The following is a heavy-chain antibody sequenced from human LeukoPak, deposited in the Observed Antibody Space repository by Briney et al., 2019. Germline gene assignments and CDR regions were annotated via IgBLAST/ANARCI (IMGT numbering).Heavy chain of an antibody. CDR2: INQDGTEK. Sequence: SGGSLRLSCAVSGFTISSYWMTWVRQAPGKGLEWVANINQDGTEKYYVDSVKGRFTISRDNAKNSLYLQMNSLRAEDTAVYYCASGGYTFSYWGQGILVTVSS. V-gene: IGHV3-7*05. J-gene: IGHJ4*02. CDR3: ASGGYTFSY. D-gene: IGHD5-18*01. CDR1: GFTISSYW.